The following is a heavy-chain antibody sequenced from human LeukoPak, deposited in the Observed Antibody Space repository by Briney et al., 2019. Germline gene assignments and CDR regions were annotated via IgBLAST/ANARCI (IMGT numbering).Heavy chain of an antibody. CDR2: LYYSGST. CDR1: GGSISSSSYY. Sequence: SETLSLTCTVSGGSISSSSYYWGWIRQPPGKGLEWIGSLYYSGSTYYNPSLKSRVTISVDKSKNQFSLKLSSVTAADTAVYYCASYYYDSSGYYYMGAFDIWGQGTMVTVSS. V-gene: IGHV4-39*07. J-gene: IGHJ3*02. D-gene: IGHD3-22*01. CDR3: ASYYYDSSGYYYMGAFDI.